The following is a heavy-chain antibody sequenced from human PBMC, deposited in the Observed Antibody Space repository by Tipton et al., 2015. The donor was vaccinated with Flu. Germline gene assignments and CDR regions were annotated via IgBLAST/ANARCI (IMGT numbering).Heavy chain of an antibody. CDR1: GGSVTTGGYS. CDR2: ISSSGST. CDR3: ARGTGYGTYFDS. D-gene: IGHD5-12*01. V-gene: IGHV4-61*08. Sequence: TLSLTCSVSGGSVTTGGYSWTWIRQPPGKGLDYIGQISSSGSTDNNPSLKSRVTISVDTSKNQFSLKVKSVTAADTAVYYCARGTGYGTYFDSWGRGTLVTVSS. J-gene: IGHJ4*02.